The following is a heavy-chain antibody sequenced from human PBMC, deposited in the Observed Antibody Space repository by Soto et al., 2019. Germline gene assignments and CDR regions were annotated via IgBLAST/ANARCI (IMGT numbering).Heavy chain of an antibody. D-gene: IGHD3-22*01. CDR2: INHSGST. CDR3: AGLFPYVSSGYHLNY. Sequence: PSETLSLTCAFYGGSFSGYYWSWIRQPPGKGLEWIGEINHSGSTNYNPSLEGRVTISVDTSKNQFSLKLNSVTAADTAVLYCAGLFPYVSSGYHLNYLGQGTLVTVSS. J-gene: IGHJ4*02. V-gene: IGHV4-34*01. CDR1: GGSFSGYY.